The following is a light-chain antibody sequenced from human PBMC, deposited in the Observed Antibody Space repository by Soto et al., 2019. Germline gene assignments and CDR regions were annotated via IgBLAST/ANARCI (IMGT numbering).Light chain of an antibody. V-gene: IGKV3-15*01. CDR3: QQYKTWPLT. CDR1: QSVRNN. J-gene: IGKJ4*01. Sequence: VMTQSPVTLSVCPGDRATLSCRASQSVRNNLAWYQQKPGQAPRLLIFDTSARATDIPVRFTGGGSGTEFTLTISSLQSEDSAVYYCQQYKTWPLTFGGGTKVEIK. CDR2: DTS.